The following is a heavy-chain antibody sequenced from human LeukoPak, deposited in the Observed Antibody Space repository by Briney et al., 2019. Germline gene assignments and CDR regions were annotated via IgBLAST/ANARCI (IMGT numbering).Heavy chain of an antibody. CDR3: ARQRSRVFDI. CDR1: GDSIKTYY. V-gene: IGHV4-59*08. Sequence: PSETLSLTCTASGDSIKTYYWSWIRQPPGKGLEWITYSYYVGTTNYNPSLKSRATTSIDTSKNQFSLKLSSVTAADTAVYYCARQRSRVFDIWGKGKMVTVSS. CDR2: SYYVGTT. J-gene: IGHJ3*02. D-gene: IGHD3-10*01.